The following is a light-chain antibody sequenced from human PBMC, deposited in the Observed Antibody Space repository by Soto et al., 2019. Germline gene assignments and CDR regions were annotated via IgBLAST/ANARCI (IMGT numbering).Light chain of an antibody. J-gene: IGLJ1*01. Sequence: SALTQPPSASGTPGQRVTISCSGSDSNIGSNSVNWYQQLPGTAPKLLIHSNNKWPSGVPDRFSGSKSGTSGFLAISGLQSEDEADYFCAAWDDSLNGFVFGGGTKVTV. V-gene: IGLV1-44*01. CDR1: DSNIGSNS. CDR2: SNN. CDR3: AAWDDSLNGFV.